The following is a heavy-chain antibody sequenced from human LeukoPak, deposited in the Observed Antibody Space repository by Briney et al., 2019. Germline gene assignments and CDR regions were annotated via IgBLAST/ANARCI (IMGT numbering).Heavy chain of an antibody. V-gene: IGHV4-59*01. Sequence: SETLSLTCTVSGAYISSYYWSWIRQPPGKGLEWIGHIYFSGSTSYNPSLTSRVTISVDIPNNQFSLTLTSVTAADTAVYYCARDRLYEDFDYWGQGTQVTVSS. CDR2: IYFSGST. J-gene: IGHJ4*02. CDR3: ARDRLYEDFDY. CDR1: GAYISSYY. D-gene: IGHD3-16*01.